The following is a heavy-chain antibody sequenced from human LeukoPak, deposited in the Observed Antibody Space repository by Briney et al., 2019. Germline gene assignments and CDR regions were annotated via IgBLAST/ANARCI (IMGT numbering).Heavy chain of an antibody. Sequence: SVKVSCKASGGTFSNYAISWVRQAPGQGLEWMGRIIPILGLANYAQKFQGRVTITADKSTSTAYMELSSLRSEDTAVYYCATHGRDIVVVTATPLDYWGQGTLVTVSS. D-gene: IGHD2-21*02. V-gene: IGHV1-69*04. CDR1: GGTFSNYA. CDR2: IIPILGLA. J-gene: IGHJ4*02. CDR3: ATHGRDIVVVTATPLDY.